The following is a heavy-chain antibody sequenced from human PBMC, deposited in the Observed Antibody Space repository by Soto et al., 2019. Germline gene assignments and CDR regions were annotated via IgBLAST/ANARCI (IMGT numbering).Heavy chain of an antibody. CDR2: IIPISDTS. J-gene: IGHJ5*02. CDR3: ARSMIRARLGPTALSHSFQP. Sequence: SSVKVCCKASGRTLNKYAIDWVRQAPGQGLEWMGGIIPISDTSNYEQKFQGRLTITADRSTSTAYMELSSLRSEDTAVYYCARSMIRARLGPTALSHSFQPWGQTPLVTVFS. CDR1: GRTLNKYA. V-gene: IGHV1-69*06. D-gene: IGHD2-2*01.